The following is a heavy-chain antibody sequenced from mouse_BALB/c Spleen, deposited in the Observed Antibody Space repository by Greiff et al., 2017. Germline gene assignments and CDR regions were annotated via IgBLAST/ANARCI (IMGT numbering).Heavy chain of an antibody. J-gene: IGHJ3*01. CDR3: ARSYYRYDRFAY. Sequence: EVKVEESGPSLVKPSQTLSLTCSVTGDSITSGYWNWIRKFPGNKLEYMGYISYSGSTYYNPSLKSRISITRDTSKNQYYLQLNSVTTEDTATYYCARSYYRYDRFAYWGQGTLVTVSA. V-gene: IGHV3-8*02. D-gene: IGHD2-14*01. CDR2: ISYSGST. CDR1: GDSITSGY.